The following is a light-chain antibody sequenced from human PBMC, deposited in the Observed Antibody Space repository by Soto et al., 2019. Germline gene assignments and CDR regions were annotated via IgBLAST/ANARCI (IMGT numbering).Light chain of an antibody. Sequence: DLQMTQSTSTLSASVGDRVTITCRASQSVDTCFAWYQQKPGKATNLLIYKASSLETGVPSRFSCSGSVTEFTLTISSLQPDDVATYYCQHFYRYPWTFGQGTKVEIK. CDR3: QHFYRYPWT. J-gene: IGKJ1*01. CDR2: KAS. CDR1: QSVDTC. V-gene: IGKV1-5*03.